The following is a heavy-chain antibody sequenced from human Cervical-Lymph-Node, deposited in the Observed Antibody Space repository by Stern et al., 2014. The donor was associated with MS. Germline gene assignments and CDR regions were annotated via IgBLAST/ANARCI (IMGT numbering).Heavy chain of an antibody. V-gene: IGHV1-46*02. CDR1: GYTFNRYY. D-gene: IGHD4-17*01. CDR3: ARDAHGDSFDY. CDR2: INPSGGST. Sequence: QVQLVQSGAEVTKPGASVKLSCEASGYTFNRYYIHWVRQAPGQGLEWMGMINPSGGSTNYAQKFQDRVTMTRDTSTSTVYMGLSSLRSDDTATYYCARDAHGDSFDYWGQGSLVTVSS. J-gene: IGHJ4*02.